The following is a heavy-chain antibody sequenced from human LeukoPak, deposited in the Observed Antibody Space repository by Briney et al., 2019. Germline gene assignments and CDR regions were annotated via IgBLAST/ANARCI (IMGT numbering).Heavy chain of an antibody. V-gene: IGHV4-59*01. Sequence: SETLSLTCTVSDDSLSDYYRGWIRQPPGKGLEWIGYFHNSGTSTYNPSLKSRVTISVDTSKNQFSLKLNSLTTADTAVYYCTRGAGWLIDYWGQGILVTVSS. CDR3: TRGAGWLIDY. CDR1: DDSLSDYY. CDR2: FHNSGTS. D-gene: IGHD3-16*01. J-gene: IGHJ4*02.